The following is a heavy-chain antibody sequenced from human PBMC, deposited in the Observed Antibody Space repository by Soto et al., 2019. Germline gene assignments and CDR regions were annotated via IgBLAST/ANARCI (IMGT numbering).Heavy chain of an antibody. CDR3: AKRRGEGYLDY. D-gene: IGHD3-16*01. J-gene: IGHJ4*02. CDR2: ISGNGADT. Sequence: PGGSLRLSCAASGFTFSSYVMGWVRQAPGKGLEWVSAISGNGADTYYADSVKGRFTVSRDNSKNTLYLQINSLRADDTAVYYCAKRRGEGYLDYWGQGTLVTVSS. V-gene: IGHV3-23*01. CDR1: GFTFSSYV.